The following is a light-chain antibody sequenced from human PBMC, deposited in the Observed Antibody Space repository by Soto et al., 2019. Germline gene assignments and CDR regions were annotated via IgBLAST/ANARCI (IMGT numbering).Light chain of an antibody. J-gene: IGKJ1*01. V-gene: IGKV3-20*01. CDR2: GAS. CDR1: QSVSSKY. Sequence: DIVLTQSPGTLSLSPGERATLSCRASQSVSSKYLAWYQQKPGQAPRVLIYGASIRATGIPERFSGGGSGTDFTLTITRLEPEDFATYYCLQDINYPWTFGQGTKVEIK. CDR3: LQDINYPWT.